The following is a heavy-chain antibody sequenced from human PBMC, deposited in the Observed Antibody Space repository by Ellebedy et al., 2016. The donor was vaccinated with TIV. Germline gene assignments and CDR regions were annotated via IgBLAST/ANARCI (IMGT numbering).Heavy chain of an antibody. CDR1: GYSYIHYW. J-gene: IGHJ4*02. V-gene: IGHV5-10-1*01. CDR3: ARHELGSNAAFDY. CDR2: IDPSDPSGSYT. Sequence: GESLKISCKGSGYSYIHYWISWVRQMPGRGLEWVARIDPSDPSGSYTTYSPSFQGHVTISFDKSITTAYLQWSSLKASDTAMYYCARHELGSNAAFDYWGQGTLVTVSS. D-gene: IGHD7-27*01.